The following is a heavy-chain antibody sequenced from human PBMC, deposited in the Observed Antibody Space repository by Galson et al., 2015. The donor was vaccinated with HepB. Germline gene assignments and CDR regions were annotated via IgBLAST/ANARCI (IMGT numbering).Heavy chain of an antibody. Sequence: SVKVSCKASGYTFTGYYMHWVRQAPGQGLEWMGWINAGNGNTKYSQKFQGRVTITRDTSASIAYMELSSLRSEDTAVYYCARGASGYYFDYWGQGTLVTVSS. J-gene: IGHJ4*02. V-gene: IGHV1-3*01. CDR1: GYTFTGYY. CDR3: ARGASGYYFDY. CDR2: INAGNGNT.